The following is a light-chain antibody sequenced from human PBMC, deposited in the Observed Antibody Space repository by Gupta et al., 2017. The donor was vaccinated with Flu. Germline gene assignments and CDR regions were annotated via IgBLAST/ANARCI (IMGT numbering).Light chain of an antibody. CDR1: SSDVGRSDS. Sequence: QSALTQPASVFGSPGQSITIPFTGPSSDVGRSDSVSWYQQHPGKAPKLLIYDVSNRPSGVSSRFSGSKSGNTASLTISGLQAEDETDYYCSSYTSISTFYVFGTGTKVTVL. CDR3: SSYTSISTFYV. V-gene: IGLV2-14*01. J-gene: IGLJ1*01. CDR2: DVS.